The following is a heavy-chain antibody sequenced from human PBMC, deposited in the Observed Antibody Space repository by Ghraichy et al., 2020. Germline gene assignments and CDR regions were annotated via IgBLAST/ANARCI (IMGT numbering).Heavy chain of an antibody. CDR3: AIYPELKTREGYFDY. CDR1: GFLFSTYA. V-gene: IGHV3-23*01. CDR2: ISASGSST. J-gene: IGHJ4*02. Sequence: GGSLRLSCAASGFLFSTYAMSWVRQAPGKGLEWVSDISASGSSTHYADSVMGRFTISRDNSKNTFYLRMSDLRAEDTAVYYCAIYPELKTREGYFDYWGQGTLVTVSS. D-gene: IGHD1-14*01.